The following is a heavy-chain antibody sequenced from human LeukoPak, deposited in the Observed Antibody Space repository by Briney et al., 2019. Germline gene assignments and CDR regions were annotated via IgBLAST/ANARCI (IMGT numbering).Heavy chain of an antibody. CDR3: VRGVGYLPDY. CDR2: IYYSGST. CDR1: GGSISSYY. D-gene: IGHD5-12*01. Sequence: SETLSLTCTVSGGSISSYYWSWIRQPPGKGLEWIGYIYYSGSTNYNPSLKSRVTMSVDTSKNQFSLKLSSVTAADTAVYYCVRGVGYLPDYWGQGTLVTVSS. V-gene: IGHV4-59*01. J-gene: IGHJ4*02.